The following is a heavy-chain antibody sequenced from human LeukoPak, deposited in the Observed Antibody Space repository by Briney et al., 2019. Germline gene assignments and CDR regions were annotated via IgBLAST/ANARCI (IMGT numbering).Heavy chain of an antibody. CDR3: AREESWDSSGRLGYYYYGMDV. Sequence: AASVKVSCKASGYTFTSYGISWVRQAPGQGLEWMGWISAYNGNTNYAQKLQGRVTMTTDTSTSTAYMELRSLRSDDTAVYYCAREESWDSSGRLGYYYYGMDVWGQGTTVTVSS. J-gene: IGHJ6*02. V-gene: IGHV1-18*01. CDR2: ISAYNGNT. CDR1: GYTFTSYG. D-gene: IGHD6-19*01.